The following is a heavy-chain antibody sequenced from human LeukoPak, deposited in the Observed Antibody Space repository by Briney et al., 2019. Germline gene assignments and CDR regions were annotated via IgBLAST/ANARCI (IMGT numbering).Heavy chain of an antibody. CDR1: GFTFSDYW. Sequence: PGGSLRLSCAASGFTFSDYWMHWVRHAPGKGLVWVSRISSDGSRVTYADSVKGRFTISRDNSKNTLYLQMNSLRAEDTAVYYCAKDYYYYGSGSYGGPIDYWGQGTLVTVSS. CDR2: ISSDGSRV. V-gene: IGHV3-74*01. J-gene: IGHJ4*02. CDR3: AKDYYYYGSGSYGGPIDY. D-gene: IGHD3-10*01.